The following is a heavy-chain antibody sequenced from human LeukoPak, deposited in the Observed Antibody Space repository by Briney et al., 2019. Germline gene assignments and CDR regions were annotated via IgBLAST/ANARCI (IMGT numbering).Heavy chain of an antibody. V-gene: IGHV4-39*01. D-gene: IGHD3-3*01. CDR1: GGSISSSSYY. CDR3: ARRPTVFGVVINDYFDY. Sequence: PSETLSLTCTVSGGSISSSSYYWGWIRQPPGKGLEWIGSIYYSGGTYYNPSLKSRVTISVDTSKNQFSLKLSSVTAADTVVYYCARRPTVFGVVINDYFDYWGQGTLVTVSS. CDR2: IYYSGGT. J-gene: IGHJ4*02.